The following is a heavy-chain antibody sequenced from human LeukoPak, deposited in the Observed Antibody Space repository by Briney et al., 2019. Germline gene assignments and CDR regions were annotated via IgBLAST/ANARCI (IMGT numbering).Heavy chain of an antibody. CDR3: ASGYSGSYYWFDP. Sequence: ASETLSLTCTVSGGSISSSSYYWGWIRQPPGKGLEWIGSIYYSGSTYYNSSLKSRVTISVDTSKNQFSLKLSSVTAADTAVYYCASGYSGSYYWFDPWGQGTLVTVSS. V-gene: IGHV4-39*01. J-gene: IGHJ5*02. CDR1: GGSISSSSYY. CDR2: IYYSGST. D-gene: IGHD1-26*01.